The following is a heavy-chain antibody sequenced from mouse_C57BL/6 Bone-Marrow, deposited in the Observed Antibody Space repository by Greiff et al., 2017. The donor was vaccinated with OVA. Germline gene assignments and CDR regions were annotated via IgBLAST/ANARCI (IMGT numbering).Heavy chain of an antibody. D-gene: IGHD2-14*01. J-gene: IGHJ4*01. CDR3: AREVMDY. CDR2: ISNGGGST. CDR1: GFTFSDYY. V-gene: IGHV5-12*01. Sequence: VQLKESGGGLVQPGGSLKLSCAASGFTFSDYYMYWVRQTPEKRLEWVAYISNGGGSTYYPDTVKGRFTISRDNAKNTLYLQMSRLKSEDTAMYYCAREVMDYWGQGTSVTVSS.